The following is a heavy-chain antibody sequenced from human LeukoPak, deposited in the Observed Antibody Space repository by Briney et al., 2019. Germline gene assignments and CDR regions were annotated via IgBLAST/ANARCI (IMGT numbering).Heavy chain of an antibody. CDR3: ARHIRAKYSSSHLVYFDY. CDR2: ISHSGST. J-gene: IGHJ4*02. CDR1: GYSISSGYY. D-gene: IGHD6-6*01. V-gene: IGHV4-38-2*01. Sequence: SETLSLTCAVSGYSISSGYYWGWIRQPPGKGLEWIGSISHSGSTYYNPSLKSRVTISVDTSKNQFSLKLSSVTAADTAVYYCARHIRAKYSSSHLVYFDYWGQGTLVTVSS.